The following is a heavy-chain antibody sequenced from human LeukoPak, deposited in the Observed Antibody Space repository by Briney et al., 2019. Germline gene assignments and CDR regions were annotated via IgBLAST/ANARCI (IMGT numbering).Heavy chain of an antibody. J-gene: IGHJ4*02. V-gene: IGHV3-30-3*01. CDR1: GFTFSSYA. CDR2: ISYDGSNK. D-gene: IGHD3-10*01. CDR3: ARGGGHYGSGSFY. Sequence: GGSLRLSCAASGFTFSSYAMHWVRQAPGKGLEWVAVISYDGSNKYYADSVKGRFTISRDNSKNTLYLQMNSLRAEDTAVYYCARGGGHYGSGSFYWGQGTLVTVSS.